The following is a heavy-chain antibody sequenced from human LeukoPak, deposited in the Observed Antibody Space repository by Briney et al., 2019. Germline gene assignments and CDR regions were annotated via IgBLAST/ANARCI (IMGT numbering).Heavy chain of an antibody. CDR2: INHSGST. V-gene: IGHV4-34*01. D-gene: IGHD3-22*01. Sequence: SETLSLTCAVYGGSFSGYYWSWIRQPPGKGLEWIGEINHSGSTNYNPSLKSRVTISVDTSKNQFSLKLSSVTAADTAVYYCARPRKNYYDSSGYRKGAFDIWGQGTMVTVSS. CDR1: GGSFSGYY. J-gene: IGHJ3*02. CDR3: ARPRKNYYDSSGYRKGAFDI.